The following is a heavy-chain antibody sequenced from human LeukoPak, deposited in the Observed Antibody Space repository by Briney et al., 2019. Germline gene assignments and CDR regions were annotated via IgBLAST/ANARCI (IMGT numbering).Heavy chain of an antibody. Sequence: QPGGSLRLSCAASGFTFNIYAMSWVRQAPGKGLEWVSSITSTGDVTFYADSVKDRFTISRDNSKNTLYLQMSRLRAEDTAVYYCAKDRPNYHESNGHYYRPSGDYWGQGTLVTVSS. CDR2: ITSTGDVT. D-gene: IGHD3-22*01. J-gene: IGHJ4*02. CDR3: AKDRPNYHESNGHYYRPSGDY. CDR1: GFTFNIYA. V-gene: IGHV3-23*01.